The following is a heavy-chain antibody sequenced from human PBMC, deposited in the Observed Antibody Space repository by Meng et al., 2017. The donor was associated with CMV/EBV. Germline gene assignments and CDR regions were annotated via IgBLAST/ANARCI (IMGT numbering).Heavy chain of an antibody. CDR2: ISSSGSTI. CDR1: GFTFSSYE. Sequence: GESLKISCAASGFTFSSYEMNWVRQAPGKGLEWVSYISSSGSTIYYADSVKGRFTTSRDNAKNSLYLQMNSLRAEDTAVYYCARVHITIFGVAPDYWGQGTLVTVSS. V-gene: IGHV3-48*03. CDR3: ARVHITIFGVAPDY. J-gene: IGHJ4*02. D-gene: IGHD3-3*01.